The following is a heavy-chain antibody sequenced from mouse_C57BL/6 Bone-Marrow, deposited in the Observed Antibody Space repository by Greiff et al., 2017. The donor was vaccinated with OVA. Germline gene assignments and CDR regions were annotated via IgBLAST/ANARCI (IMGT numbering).Heavy chain of an antibody. CDR2: IHPNSGST. D-gene: IGHD2-2*01. Sequence: QVQLQQPGAELVKPGASVKLSCKASGYTFTSYWMHWVKQRPGQGLEWIGMIHPNSGSTNYNEKFKSKATLTVDKSSSTAYMQLSSLTSEDSAVYYCAREEDLLWLRRDWYFDVWGTGTTVTVSS. V-gene: IGHV1-64*01. CDR1: GYTFTSYW. J-gene: IGHJ1*03. CDR3: AREEDLLWLRRDWYFDV.